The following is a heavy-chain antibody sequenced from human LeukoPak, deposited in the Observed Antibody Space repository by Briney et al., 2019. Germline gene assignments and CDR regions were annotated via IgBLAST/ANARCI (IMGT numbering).Heavy chain of an antibody. CDR3: ARGEAHGASSWYGC. D-gene: IGHD6-13*01. J-gene: IGHJ4*02. Sequence: ASVKVSCKASGYTFTGYYMHWVRQAPGQGLEWMGWINPNSGGTNYAQKFQGRVTMTRDTSISTAYMELSRLRSDDTALYYCARGEAHGASSWYGCWGQGTLVTVSS. V-gene: IGHV1-2*02. CDR2: INPNSGGT. CDR1: GYTFTGYY.